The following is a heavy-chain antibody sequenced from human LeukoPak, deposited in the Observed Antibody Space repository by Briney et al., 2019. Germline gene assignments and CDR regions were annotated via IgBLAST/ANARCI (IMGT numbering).Heavy chain of an antibody. D-gene: IGHD2-2*01. CDR2: IYNSGST. CDR1: GASISSGDYY. V-gene: IGHV4-30-4*01. CDR3: ARAKGPGAHYNWFDP. J-gene: IGHJ5*02. Sequence: ASETLSLTCTVSGASISSGDYYWSWLRQPPGKGLEWIGYIYNSGSTFYNPSLKSRLTISVDTSKKQFSLKLSSVAAEDTAVYYCARAKGPGAHYNWFDPWGQGTLVTVSS.